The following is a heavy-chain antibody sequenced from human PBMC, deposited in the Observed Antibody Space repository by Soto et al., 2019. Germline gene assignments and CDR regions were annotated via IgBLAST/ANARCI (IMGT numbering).Heavy chain of an antibody. CDR3: ARDQWAGTTFFHDDAFDI. D-gene: IGHD1-1*01. J-gene: IGHJ3*02. CDR1: GGSISSSSYY. Sequence: QLQLQESGPGLVKPSETLSLTCTVSGGSISSSSYYWGWIRQPPGKGLEWIGSIYYSGSTYYNPSLKSRVTISVDTSKNQFSLKLSSVTAADTAVYYCARDQWAGTTFFHDDAFDIWGQGTMVTVSS. CDR2: IYYSGST. V-gene: IGHV4-39*01.